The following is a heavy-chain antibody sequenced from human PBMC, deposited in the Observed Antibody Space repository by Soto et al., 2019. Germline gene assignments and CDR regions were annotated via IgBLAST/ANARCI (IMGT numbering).Heavy chain of an antibody. CDR2: IKNKTDGGPP. CDR1: GFTFTTAW. CDR3: TTDPYFTLKLVRFDY. J-gene: IGHJ4*01. D-gene: IGHD3-22*01. V-gene: IGHV3-15*07. Sequence: GGSLRLSCAASGFTFTTAWLNWVRQAPGKGLEGVGRIKNKTDGGPPDFPAPVRGRFAISRDNSKSMVYLQMNSVKTEDTAVYYCTTDPYFTLKLVRFDYWGLGTLVTVPS.